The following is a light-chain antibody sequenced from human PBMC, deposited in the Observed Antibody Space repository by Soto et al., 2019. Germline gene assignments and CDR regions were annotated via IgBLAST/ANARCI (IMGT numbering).Light chain of an antibody. V-gene: IGKV1-39*01. CDR3: QQSYSTPWT. CDR1: QSISSY. CDR2: AAS. Sequence: DIQMTQYPSSLSASVGDRVTITCLASQSISSYLNWYQQKPGKAPKLLIYAASSLQSGVPSRFSGSGSGTDFTLTISSLQPEDFATYYCQQSYSTPWTFGQGTKVDIK. J-gene: IGKJ1*01.